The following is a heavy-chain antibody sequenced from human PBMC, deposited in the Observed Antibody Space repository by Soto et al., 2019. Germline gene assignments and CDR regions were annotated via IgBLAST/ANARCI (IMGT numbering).Heavy chain of an antibody. Sequence: GGSLRLSCAASGFIFDNFGMSWVRQAPGKGLEWIFSISGSGFKKYYADSVKGRFTISRDNSKRTVYLELNNLSAEATAVYHCAKNQGVELVPLATVDWFDPWGQGSVVTVSS. V-gene: IGHV3-23*01. J-gene: IGHJ5*02. CDR3: AKNQGVELVPLATVDWFDP. CDR1: GFIFDNFG. CDR2: ISGSGFKK. D-gene: IGHD1-26*01.